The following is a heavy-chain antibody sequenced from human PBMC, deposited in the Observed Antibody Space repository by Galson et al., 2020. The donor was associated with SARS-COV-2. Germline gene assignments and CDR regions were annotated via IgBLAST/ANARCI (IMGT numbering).Heavy chain of an antibody. J-gene: IGHJ3*02. CDR2: XXXSXXX. CDR1: GGSVSSSSYX. CDR3: ARGTYYYDSSGYSVNDAFDI. D-gene: IGHD3-22*01. V-gene: IGHV4-61*01. Sequence: SETLSLTCTVSGGSVSSSSYXXXXXXQXXGKGLEWXGXXXXSXXXXYNPSLKSRVTISVDTSKNQFSLKLSSVTAADTAVYYCARGTYYYDSSGYSVNDAFDIWGQGTMVTVSS.